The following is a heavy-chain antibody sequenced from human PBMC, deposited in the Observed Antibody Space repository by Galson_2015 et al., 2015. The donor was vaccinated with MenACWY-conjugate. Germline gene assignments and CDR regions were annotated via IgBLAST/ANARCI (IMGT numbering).Heavy chain of an antibody. CDR1: GYSFTTYW. D-gene: IGHD3-22*01. CDR3: ARLPFYYDSSGYYYFDY. CDR2: IYPGDSDT. J-gene: IGHJ4*02. V-gene: IGHV5-51*01. Sequence: QSGAEVKKPGESLKISCKGSGYSFTTYWIAWVRQMPGEGLEWMGIIYPGDSDTRYSPSFQGQVTTSADKSISTAYLQWSSLKASDTAMYYCARLPFYYDSSGYYYFDYWGQGTLVTVSS.